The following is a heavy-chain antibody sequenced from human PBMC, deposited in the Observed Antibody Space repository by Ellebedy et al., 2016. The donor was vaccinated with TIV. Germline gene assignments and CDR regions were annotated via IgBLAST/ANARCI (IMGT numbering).Heavy chain of an antibody. J-gene: IGHJ4*02. CDR3: ARGGLDSSGYYSNFDY. CDR1: GYTFTSLG. CDR2: IGTYNGKT. Sequence: ASVKVSCKASGYTFTSLGISWVRQAPGQGLEWLGWIGTYNGKTNYVQTLQGRVTMTTDTSTSTAYMELRSLTSGDTAVYYCARGGLDSSGYYSNFDYWGQGTLVTVSS. V-gene: IGHV1-18*01. D-gene: IGHD3-22*01.